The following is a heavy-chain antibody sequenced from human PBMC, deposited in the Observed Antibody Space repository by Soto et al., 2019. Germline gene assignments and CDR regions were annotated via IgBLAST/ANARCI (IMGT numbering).Heavy chain of an antibody. CDR2: IYYSGST. J-gene: IGHJ5*02. D-gene: IGHD6-13*01. CDR3: ARVYSSSSGNWFDP. Sequence: PSETLSLTCTVSGGSISSSSYYWGWIRQPPGKGLEWIGSIYYSGSTYYNPSLKSRVTISVDTSKNQFSLKLSSVTAADTAVYYCARVYSSSSGNWFDPWGQGTLVTVS. V-gene: IGHV4-39*07. CDR1: GGSISSSSYY.